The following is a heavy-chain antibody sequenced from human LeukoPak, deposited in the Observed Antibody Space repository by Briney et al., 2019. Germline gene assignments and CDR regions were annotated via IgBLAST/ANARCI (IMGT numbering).Heavy chain of an antibody. CDR2: ISASSSGI. CDR3: VRDPSSVRLPFGS. D-gene: IGHD6-6*01. V-gene: IGHV3-48*01. J-gene: IGHJ4*02. Sequence: GGSLRLSCAVSGLTLSLYGMNWVRQAPGKGQEWISHISASSSGIFYADSVKGRFITSRDNTRSSLYLQMNSLRAEDTAVYYCVRDPSSVRLPFGSWGQGTLVTVSS. CDR1: GLTLSLYG.